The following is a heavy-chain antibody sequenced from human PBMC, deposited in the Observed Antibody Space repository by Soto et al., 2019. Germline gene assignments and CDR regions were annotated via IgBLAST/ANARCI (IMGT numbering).Heavy chain of an antibody. D-gene: IGHD5-12*01. J-gene: IGHJ6*02. CDR2: IYYSGST. Sequence: SETLSLTCTVSGGSISSGGYYWSWIRQHPGKGLEWIGYIYYSGSTYYNPSLKSRVTISVDTSKNQFSLKLSSVTAADTAVYYCARAAQRGYYYYYGMDVWGQGTTVTVSS. CDR3: ARAAQRGYYYYYGMDV. CDR1: GGSISSGGYY. V-gene: IGHV4-31*03.